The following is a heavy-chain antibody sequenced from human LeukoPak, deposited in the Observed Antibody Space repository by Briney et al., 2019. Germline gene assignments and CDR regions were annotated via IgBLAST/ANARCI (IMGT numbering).Heavy chain of an antibody. CDR3: ARDLGIVASNY. D-gene: IGHD5-12*01. V-gene: IGHV1-2*02. J-gene: IGHJ4*02. CDR1: GYTFTGNY. Sequence: ASVKVSCKASGYTFTGNYMHWVRQAPGQGLEWMGWINPNSGGTNYAQKFQGRVTMTRDTFISTAYMELSSLRSEDTAVYYCARDLGIVASNYWGQGTLVTVSS. CDR2: INPNSGGT.